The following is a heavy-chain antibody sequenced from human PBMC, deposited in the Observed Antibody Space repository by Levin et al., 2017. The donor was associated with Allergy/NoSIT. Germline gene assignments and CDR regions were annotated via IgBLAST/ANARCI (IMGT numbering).Heavy chain of an antibody. D-gene: IGHD1-14*01. V-gene: IGHV3-30*04. CDR2: ISSDGRNK. J-gene: IGHJ4*02. CDR3: ARHNPPRFPLDY. CDR1: GFTFSSYE. Sequence: GESLKISCAASGFTFSSYEMYWVRQAPGKGLEWVAVISSDGRNKDHADSVQGRFTISRDNSGNTLHLHMNSLRPDATAVYFCARHNPPRFPLDYWSQGTLVTVSS.